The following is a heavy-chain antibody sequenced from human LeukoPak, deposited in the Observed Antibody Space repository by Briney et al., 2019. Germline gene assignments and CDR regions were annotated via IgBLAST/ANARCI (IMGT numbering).Heavy chain of an antibody. J-gene: IGHJ4*02. V-gene: IGHV3-48*01. CDR1: GFTFSSYS. Sequence: GGSLRLSCAASGFTFSSYSMKWVRQAPGKGLEWVSYISSSSSTIYYADSVKGRFTISRDNANNSLYLQMNSLRAEDTAVYYCARVCGYSYGSVDYWGQGTLVTVSS. D-gene: IGHD5-18*01. CDR2: ISSSSSTI. CDR3: ARVCGYSYGSVDY.